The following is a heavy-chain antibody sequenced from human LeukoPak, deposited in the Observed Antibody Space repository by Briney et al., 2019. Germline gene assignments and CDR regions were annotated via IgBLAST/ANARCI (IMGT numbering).Heavy chain of an antibody. CDR3: ARLRSPTDIVVVPALFDY. V-gene: IGHV5-51*01. CDR1: GYSFTSYW. J-gene: IGHJ4*02. Sequence: GESLQISCKGSGYSFTSYWIGWVRQMPGKGLEWMGIIYPGDSDTRYSPSFQGQVTISADKSISTAYLQWSSLKASDTAMYYCARLRSPTDIVVVPALFDYWGQGTLVTVSS. CDR2: IYPGDSDT. D-gene: IGHD2-2*01.